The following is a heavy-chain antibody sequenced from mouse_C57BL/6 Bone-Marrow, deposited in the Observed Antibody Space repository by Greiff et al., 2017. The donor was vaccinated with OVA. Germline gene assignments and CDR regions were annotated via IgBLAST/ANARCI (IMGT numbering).Heavy chain of an antibody. Sequence: QVQLQQPGAELVKPGASVKLSCKASGYTFTSYWMQWVKQRPGQGLEWIGEIDPSDSYTNYNQKFKGKATLTVDTSSSTAYMQLSSLTSEDSAVYYCARRRWLLRGFAYWGQGTLVTVSA. CDR3: ARRRWLLRGFAY. CDR1: GYTFTSYW. J-gene: IGHJ3*01. CDR2: IDPSDSYT. D-gene: IGHD2-3*01. V-gene: IGHV1-50*01.